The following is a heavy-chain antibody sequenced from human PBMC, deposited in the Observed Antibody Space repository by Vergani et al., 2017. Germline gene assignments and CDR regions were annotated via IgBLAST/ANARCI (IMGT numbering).Heavy chain of an antibody. V-gene: IGHV3-30*02. CDR1: GFTFSSYG. CDR2: IRYDGSNK. D-gene: IGHD2-15*01. Sequence: QVQLVESGGGVVQPGGSLRLSCAASGFTFSSYGMHWVRQAPGKGLEWVAFIRYDGSNKYYADSVKGRFTISRDNSKNTLYLQMNSLRDEDTAVYYCAKDPVYCSGGSCYNYYYYGMDVWGQGTTVTVSS. CDR3: AKDPVYCSGGSCYNYYYYGMDV. J-gene: IGHJ6*02.